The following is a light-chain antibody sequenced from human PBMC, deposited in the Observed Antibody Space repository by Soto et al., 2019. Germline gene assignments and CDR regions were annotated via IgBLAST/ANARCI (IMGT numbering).Light chain of an antibody. CDR1: QSLSSNY. CDR3: QQRSNWPPS. V-gene: IGKV3-11*01. J-gene: IGKJ4*01. CDR2: DAS. Sequence: EIVLTQSPGTLSLSPGERATLSCRASQSLSSNYLAWYQQKPGQAPRLLIYDASNRATGIPARFSGSGSGTDFTLTISSLEPEDFAVYYCQQRSNWPPSFGGGTKVDIK.